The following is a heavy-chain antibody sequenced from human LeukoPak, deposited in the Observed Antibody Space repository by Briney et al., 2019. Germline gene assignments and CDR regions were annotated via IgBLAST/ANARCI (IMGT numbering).Heavy chain of an antibody. CDR3: ARQIVGATQAFDP. D-gene: IGHD1-26*01. CDR1: GYSFTSYW. Sequence: GESLKISCKGSGYSFTSYWIGWVRQMPGKGLEWMGIIYPGDSDTRYSPSFQGQVTISADKSISTAYLQWSSLKASDTAIYYCARQIVGATQAFDPWGQGTLVTVSS. J-gene: IGHJ5*02. CDR2: IYPGDSDT. V-gene: IGHV5-51*01.